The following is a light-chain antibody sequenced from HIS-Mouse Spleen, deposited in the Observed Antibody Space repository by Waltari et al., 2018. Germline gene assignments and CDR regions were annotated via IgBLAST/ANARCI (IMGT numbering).Light chain of an antibody. CDR2: YDS. CDR3: QVWDSSSDHVV. CDR1: NIGRKS. J-gene: IGLJ2*01. Sequence: SYVLTQPPSVSVAPGKTARITCGGTNIGRKSMHCYQQKQGQAPVLVVYYDSDRPSGIPERFSGSNSGNTATLTISRVEAGDEADYYCQVWDSSSDHVVFGGGTKLTVL. V-gene: IGLV3-21*04.